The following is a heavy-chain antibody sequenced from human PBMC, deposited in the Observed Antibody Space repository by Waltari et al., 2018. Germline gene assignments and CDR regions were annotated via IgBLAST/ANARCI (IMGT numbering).Heavy chain of an antibody. CDR3: AREGGYSSSSR. CDR2: IYHSGST. J-gene: IGHJ4*02. V-gene: IGHV4-38-2*02. Sequence: QVQLQESGPGLVKPSETLSLTCAVSGYSISSGYYWGWIRQPPGKGLEWIGSIYHSGSTYYNQSLKSRVTISVDTSKNQFSLKLSSVTAADTAVYYCAREGGYSSSSRWGQGTLVTVSS. D-gene: IGHD6-6*01. CDR1: GYSISSGYY.